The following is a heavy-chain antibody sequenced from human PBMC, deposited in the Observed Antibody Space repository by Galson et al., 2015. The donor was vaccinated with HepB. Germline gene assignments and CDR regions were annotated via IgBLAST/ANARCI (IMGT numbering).Heavy chain of an antibody. Sequence: QSGAEVTKPGESLRISCKGSGYSFTSYWISWVRQMPGKGLEWMGRIEPSDSYTNYSPSFQGHVTISADKSISTAYLQWSSLKASDTAMYYCARLTYYDILTGYYADYWGQGTLVTVSS. CDR3: ARLTYYDILTGYYADY. CDR2: IEPSDSYT. J-gene: IGHJ4*02. D-gene: IGHD3-9*01. V-gene: IGHV5-10-1*01. CDR1: GYSFTSYW.